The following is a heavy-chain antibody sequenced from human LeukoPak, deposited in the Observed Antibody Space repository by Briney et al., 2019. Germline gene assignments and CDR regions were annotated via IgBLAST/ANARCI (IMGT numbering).Heavy chain of an antibody. CDR1: GFTFSSYS. CDR2: ISSSSYYI. CDR3: ARDGYSGYAFDI. Sequence: GGSLRLSCAASGFTFSSYSMHWVRQAPGKGLEWVSSISSSSYYIYYADSVKGRFTISRDNAKNSLYLQMNSLRDEDTAVYYCARDGYSGYAFDIWGQGTMVTVSS. V-gene: IGHV3-21*01. D-gene: IGHD5-12*01. J-gene: IGHJ3*02.